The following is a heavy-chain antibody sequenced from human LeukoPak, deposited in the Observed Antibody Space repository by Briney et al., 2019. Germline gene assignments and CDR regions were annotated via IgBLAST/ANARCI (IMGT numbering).Heavy chain of an antibody. V-gene: IGHV1-18*01. J-gene: IGHJ6*03. Sequence: ASVKVSCKSSGYTFTSYGITWVRQAPGQGLEWMGWINGYNGNTNYAQKLQGRVTMTTDTSTSTAYMELRSLKSDDTAVYYCARDHRKYVVVVPDAIYYYMDVWGEGTTVTVSS. CDR2: INGYNGNT. CDR1: GYTFTSYG. D-gene: IGHD2-2*02. CDR3: ARDHRKYVVVVPDAIYYYMDV.